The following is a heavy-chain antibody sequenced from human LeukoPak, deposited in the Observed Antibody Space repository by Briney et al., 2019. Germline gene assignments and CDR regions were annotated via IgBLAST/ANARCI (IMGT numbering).Heavy chain of an antibody. CDR1: GFTFSSYA. CDR2: ISGSGGST. Sequence: SGGSLRLSCAASGFTFSSYAMSWVRQAPGKGLEWVSAISGSGGSTYYADSVKGRFTISRDNSKNTLYLQMNRLRAEDTAVYYWAKAARGSGSYPFDYWGQGTLVTVSS. J-gene: IGHJ4*02. V-gene: IGHV3-23*01. CDR3: AKAARGSGSYPFDY. D-gene: IGHD1-26*01.